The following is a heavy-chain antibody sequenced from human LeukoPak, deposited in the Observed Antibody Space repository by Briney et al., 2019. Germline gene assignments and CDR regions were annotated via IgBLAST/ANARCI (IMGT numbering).Heavy chain of an antibody. CDR2: INPTSTSL. D-gene: IGHD3-10*01. V-gene: IGHV3-21*01. Sequence: PGGSLRLSCVASGHTFSEYSINGVRRAPGKGVEGVSSINPTSTSLYYADAVRRRFTISRDNAKRSLYLQMDSLRAEDTAVYYCVRLRRNSDRSYYYYYYDSWGQGILVTVSS. CDR3: VRLRRNSDRSYYYYYYDS. CDR1: GHTFSEYS. J-gene: IGHJ5*01.